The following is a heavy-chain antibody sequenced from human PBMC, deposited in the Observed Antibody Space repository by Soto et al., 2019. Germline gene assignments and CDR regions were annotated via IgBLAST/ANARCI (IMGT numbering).Heavy chain of an antibody. CDR2: IDPSDSYT. J-gene: IGHJ6*02. CDR1: GYSFTSYW. CDR3: ARTSMQSRGYSYGHGGMDV. Sequence: GESLKISCKGSGYSFTSYWISWVRQMPGKGLEWMGRIDPSDSYTNYSPSFQGHVTISADKSISTAYLQWSSLKASDTAMYYCARTSMQSRGYSYGHGGMDVXGQGTTVTVSS. D-gene: IGHD5-18*01. V-gene: IGHV5-10-1*01.